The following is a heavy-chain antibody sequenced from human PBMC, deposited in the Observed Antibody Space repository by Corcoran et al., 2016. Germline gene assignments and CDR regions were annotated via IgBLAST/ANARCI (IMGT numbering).Heavy chain of an antibody. CDR3: ARGVGSFDI. CDR2: INPRNGLT. CDR1: GYTFTDYY. Sequence: QVQLVQSGAEVKKPGASVQVSCKTSGYTFTDYYIHWVGQAPGQGREWMGWINPRNGLTNYAPKFQGRVTVTTETSISTAYMQLRRLTSEDTAVYYCARGVGSFDIWGQGTMVTVSS. V-gene: IGHV1-2*02. J-gene: IGHJ3*02. D-gene: IGHD3-10*01.